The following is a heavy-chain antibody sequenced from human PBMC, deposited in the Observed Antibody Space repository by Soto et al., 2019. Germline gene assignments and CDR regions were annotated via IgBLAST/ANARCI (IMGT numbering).Heavy chain of an antibody. CDR1: GGSFSGYY. V-gene: IGHV4-34*01. Sequence: QVQLQQWGAGLLKPSETLSLTCAVYGGSFSGYYWSWIRQPPGKGLEWIGEINPSGSTNYNPSLKSRVTLSVDTSKNQSSLKLSSVTAADTAVYYCARGTSSSWYGFGYWGQGTLVTVSS. J-gene: IGHJ4*02. D-gene: IGHD6-13*01. CDR2: INPSGST. CDR3: ARGTSSSWYGFGY.